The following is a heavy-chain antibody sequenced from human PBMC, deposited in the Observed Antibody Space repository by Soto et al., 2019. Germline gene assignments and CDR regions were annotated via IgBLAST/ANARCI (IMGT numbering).Heavy chain of an antibody. J-gene: IGHJ4*02. V-gene: IGHV3-30*18. Sequence: GGSLRLSCAASGFTFSSYGMHWVRQAPGKGLEWVAVISYDGSNKYYADSVKGRFTISRDNSKNTLYLQMNSLRAEDTAVYYCAKDRLGTMVRGVTTYFDYWGQGTLVTVSS. D-gene: IGHD3-10*01. CDR2: ISYDGSNK. CDR3: AKDRLGTMVRGVTTYFDY. CDR1: GFTFSSYG.